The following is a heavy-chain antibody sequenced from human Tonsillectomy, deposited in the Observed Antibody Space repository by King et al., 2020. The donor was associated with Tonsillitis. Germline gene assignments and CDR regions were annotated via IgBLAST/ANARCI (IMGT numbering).Heavy chain of an antibody. J-gene: IGHJ5*02. D-gene: IGHD3-10*01. CDR1: GYSIRSAYY. CDR3: AREDYGSGSNWFDP. V-gene: IGHV4-38-2*02. Sequence: VQLQESGPGLVKPSETLSLTCAVSGYSIRSAYYWGWIRQPPGKGLEWIVSIHHSGSTYYIPSLKSRVTISVDTSKNQFSLKLSSVTAADTAVYYCAREDYGSGSNWFDPWGQGTLVTVSS. CDR2: IHHSGST.